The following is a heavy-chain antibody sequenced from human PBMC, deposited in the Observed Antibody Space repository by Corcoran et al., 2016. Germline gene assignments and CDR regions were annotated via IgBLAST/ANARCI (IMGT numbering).Heavy chain of an antibody. CDR3: ARERAGEEMSQRRIPVGAFDI. CDR1: GGSFSGYY. D-gene: IGHD2-15*01. V-gene: IGHV4-34*01. J-gene: IGHJ3*02. Sequence: QVQLQQWGAGLLKPSETLSLTCAVYGGSFSGYYWSWIRQPPGKGLEWIGEINHSGSTNYNPSLKSRVTISVDTSKNQFSLKLSSVTAADTAVYYCARERAGEEMSQRRIPVGAFDIWGQGTMVTVSS. CDR2: INHSGST.